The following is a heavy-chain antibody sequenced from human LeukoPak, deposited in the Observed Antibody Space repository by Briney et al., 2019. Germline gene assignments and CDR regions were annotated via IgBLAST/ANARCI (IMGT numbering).Heavy chain of an antibody. V-gene: IGHV4-30-2*01. CDR3: ARSQYYDSSSLGI. CDR1: GGSISSGGYS. CDR2: IYHSGST. J-gene: IGHJ3*02. Sequence: PSETLSLTCTVSGGSISSGGYSWSWIRQPPGKGLEWIGYIYHSGSTYYNPSLKSRVTISVDRSKNQFSLKLSSVTAADTAVYYCARSQYYDSSSLGIWGHGTMVTVSS. D-gene: IGHD3-22*01.